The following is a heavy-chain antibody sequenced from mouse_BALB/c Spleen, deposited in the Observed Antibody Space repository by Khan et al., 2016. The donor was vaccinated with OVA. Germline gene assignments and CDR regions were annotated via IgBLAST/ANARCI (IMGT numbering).Heavy chain of an antibody. CDR2: IYPGSGSA. V-gene: IGHV1-77*01. Sequence: QVRLQQPGPELVKPGASVKMSCKASGYTFTDYVITWVKQRTGQGLEWIGEIYPGSGSAYYNEKFKDKATLTADKSSDTAYMQLSSLTSEDSAVYFCARSYDGAWFAYWGQGTLVTASA. CDR3: ARSYDGAWFAY. J-gene: IGHJ3*01. D-gene: IGHD1-1*01. CDR1: GYTFTDYV.